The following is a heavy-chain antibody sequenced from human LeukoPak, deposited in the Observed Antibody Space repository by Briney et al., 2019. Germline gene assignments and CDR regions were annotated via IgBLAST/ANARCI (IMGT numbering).Heavy chain of an antibody. D-gene: IGHD4-17*01. Sequence: SETLSLTCTVSGGSISSGGYYWSWIRQHPGKGLEWIGYIYYSGSTYYNPSLKSRVTISVDTSKNQFSLKLSSVTAADTAVYYCAGGATVTGSDAFDIWGQGTMVTVSS. CDR2: IYYSGST. CDR3: AGGATVTGSDAFDI. CDR1: GGSISSGGYY. J-gene: IGHJ3*02. V-gene: IGHV4-31*03.